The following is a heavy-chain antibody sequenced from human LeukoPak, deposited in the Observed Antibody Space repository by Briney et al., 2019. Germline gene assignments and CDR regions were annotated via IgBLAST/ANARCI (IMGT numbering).Heavy chain of an antibody. D-gene: IGHD2-21*02. CDR1: GYTFTSYG. CDR3: ATLVVVTDPYYFDY. Sequence: ASVKVSCKASGYTFTSYGISWVRQAPGQGLEWMGWISAYNGNTNYAQKLQGRVTMTTDTSTSTAYMELRSLRSDDTAVYYCATLVVVTDPYYFDYWGQGTLVTVSS. J-gene: IGHJ4*02. V-gene: IGHV1-18*01. CDR2: ISAYNGNT.